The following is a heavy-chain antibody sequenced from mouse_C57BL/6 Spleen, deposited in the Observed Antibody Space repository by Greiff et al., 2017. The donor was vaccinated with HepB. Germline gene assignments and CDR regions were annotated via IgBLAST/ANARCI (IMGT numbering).Heavy chain of an antibody. CDR3: ARAYYGSSQYYFDY. V-gene: IGHV3-6*01. CDR1: GYSITSGYY. Sequence: EVQLVESGPGLVKPSQSLSLTCSVTGYSITSGYYWNWIRQFPGNKLEWMGYISYDGSNNYNPSLKNRISITRDTSKNQFFLKLNSVTTEDTATYYCARAYYGSSQYYFDYWGQGTTLTVSS. D-gene: IGHD1-1*01. CDR2: ISYDGSN. J-gene: IGHJ2*01.